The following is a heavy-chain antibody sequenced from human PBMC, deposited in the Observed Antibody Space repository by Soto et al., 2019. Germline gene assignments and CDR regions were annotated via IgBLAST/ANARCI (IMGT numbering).Heavy chain of an antibody. V-gene: IGHV1-69*13. J-gene: IGHJ4*02. CDR1: GGTFSSYA. D-gene: IGHD6-19*01. CDR3: AGSGSSGWAFDY. CDR2: IIPIFGTA. Sequence: ASVKVSCKASGGTFSSYAISWVRQAPGQGLEWMGGIIPIFGTANYAQKFQGRVTITADESTSTAYMELSSLRSEDTAVYYCAGSGSSGWAFDYWGQGTLVTVSS.